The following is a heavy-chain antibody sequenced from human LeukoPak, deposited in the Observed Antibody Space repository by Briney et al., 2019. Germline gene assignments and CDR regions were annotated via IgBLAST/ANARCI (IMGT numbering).Heavy chain of an antibody. CDR3: ARWSYYMGYYFDY. CDR2: ISAYNGNT. V-gene: IGHV1-18*01. J-gene: IGHJ4*02. Sequence: EASVKVSCTASGYTFTSYGISWVRQAPGQGLEWMGWISAYNGNTNYAQKLQGRVTMTTDTSTSTAYMELRSLRSDDTALYYCARWSYYMGYYFDYWGQGTLVTVSS. D-gene: IGHD3-10*01. CDR1: GYTFTSYG.